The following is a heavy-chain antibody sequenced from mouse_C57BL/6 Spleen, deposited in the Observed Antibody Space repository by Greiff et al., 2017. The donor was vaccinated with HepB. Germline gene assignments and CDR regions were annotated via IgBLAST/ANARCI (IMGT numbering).Heavy chain of an antibody. Sequence: EVQLQQSGPELVKPGASVKISCKASGYTFTDYYMNWVKQSHGKSLEWIGDINPNNGGTSYNQKFKGKATLTVDKSSSTAYMALRSLTSEDSAVYYCARGGSGYPFAYWGQGTLVTVSA. CDR2: INPNNGGT. D-gene: IGHD3-2*02. V-gene: IGHV1-26*01. CDR1: GYTFTDYY. CDR3: ARGGSGYPFAY. J-gene: IGHJ3*01.